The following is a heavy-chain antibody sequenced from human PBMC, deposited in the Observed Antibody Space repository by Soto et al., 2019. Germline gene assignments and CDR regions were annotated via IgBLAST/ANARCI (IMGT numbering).Heavy chain of an antibody. V-gene: IGHV4-61*01. CDR3: ARASSGWYLLDY. CDR2: IYYSGST. D-gene: IGHD6-19*01. Sequence: QVQLQESGPGLVKPSETLSLTCTVSGGSVSSGSYYWSWIRQPPGKGLEWIGYIYYSGSTNYNPSLTSRVTISVDTSKNQFSLKLSSVTAADTAVYYCARASSGWYLLDYWGQGTLVTVSS. J-gene: IGHJ4*02. CDR1: GGSVSSGSYY.